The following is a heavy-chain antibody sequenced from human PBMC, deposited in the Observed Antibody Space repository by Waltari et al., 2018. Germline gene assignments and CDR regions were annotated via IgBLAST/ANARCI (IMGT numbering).Heavy chain of an antibody. J-gene: IGHJ3*02. D-gene: IGHD6-13*01. V-gene: IGHV4-39*01. CDR3: ARIYSSSWYFAFDI. CDR1: GGSISSSSYY. Sequence: QLQLQESGPGLVKPSETLSLTCTVSGGSISSSSYYWGWIRQPPGKGLEWIGSIYYSGRTYYNPSLKSRVTISVDTSKTQFSLKLSSVTAADTAVYYCARIYSSSWYFAFDIWGQGTMVTVSS. CDR2: IYYSGRT.